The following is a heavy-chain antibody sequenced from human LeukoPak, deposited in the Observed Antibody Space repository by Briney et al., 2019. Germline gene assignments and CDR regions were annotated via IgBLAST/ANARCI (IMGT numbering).Heavy chain of an antibody. CDR2: ISGAGT. D-gene: IGHD6-13*01. Sequence: GGSLRLSCAASGFTFRNYDLTWVRQAPGRGLEWVTSISGAGTYYADSVKGRFTISRDNAKNSLYLQMNSLRAEDTAVYYCAVYSSRDYWGQGTLVTVSS. J-gene: IGHJ4*02. CDR1: GFTFRNYD. V-gene: IGHV3-21*01. CDR3: AVYSSRDY.